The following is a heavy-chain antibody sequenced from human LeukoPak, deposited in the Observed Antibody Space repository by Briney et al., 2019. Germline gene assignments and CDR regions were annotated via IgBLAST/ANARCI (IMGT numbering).Heavy chain of an antibody. V-gene: IGHV3-48*01. Sequence: GGSLRLSCAASGFTFSSYSMNWVRQAPGKGLEWVSYISSSSSTIYYADSVKGRFTISRDDAKNSLYLQMNSLRAEDTAVYYCARDYSSSSGKHAFDIWGQGTMVTVSS. J-gene: IGHJ3*02. CDR2: ISSSSSTI. CDR3: ARDYSSSSGKHAFDI. CDR1: GFTFSSYS. D-gene: IGHD6-13*01.